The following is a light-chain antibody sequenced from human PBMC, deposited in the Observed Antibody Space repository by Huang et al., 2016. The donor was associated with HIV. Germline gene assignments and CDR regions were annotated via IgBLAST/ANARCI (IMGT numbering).Light chain of an antibody. Sequence: DIQMTQSPSSLSASVGDRVTITCRTSDNLANSSNWYQQKSGAAPVLLIYGASNLQTGVSSRFSGGGSGTDFTLTITNLRPEDFATYYCQQSHSIPHTFGQGTRLE. CDR1: DNLANS. CDR2: GAS. CDR3: QQSHSIPHT. J-gene: IGKJ2*01. V-gene: IGKV1-39*01.